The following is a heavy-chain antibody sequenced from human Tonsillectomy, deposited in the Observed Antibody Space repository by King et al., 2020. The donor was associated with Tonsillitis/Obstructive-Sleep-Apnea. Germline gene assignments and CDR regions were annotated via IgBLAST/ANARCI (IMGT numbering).Heavy chain of an antibody. Sequence: VQLVESGGGSVQPGGSLRLSCAASGFTFSSYAMSWVRQAPGKGLEWVSAISGSGGSTYYADSVKGRFTISRDNSKNTLYLQMNSLRAEDTAVYYCAKGVLDSSGWFGGFLKFDYWGQGTLVTVSS. D-gene: IGHD6-19*01. CDR2: ISGSGGST. V-gene: IGHV3-23*04. CDR3: AKGVLDSSGWFGGFLKFDY. CDR1: GFTFSSYA. J-gene: IGHJ4*02.